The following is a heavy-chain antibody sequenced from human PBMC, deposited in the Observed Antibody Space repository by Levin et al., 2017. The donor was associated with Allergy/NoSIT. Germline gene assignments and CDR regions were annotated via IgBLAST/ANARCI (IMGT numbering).Heavy chain of an antibody. CDR2: INWNRDKI. Sequence: SLKISCAASGFTFGDYSMHWVRQAPGKGLEWVSGINWNRDKIGYADSVRARFTISRDNANNSLYLQMNSLAPAHTALYYCAKGPNWTSATTFDYWGQGTLVTVSS. D-gene: IGHD1-20*01. CDR3: AKGPNWTSATTFDY. CDR1: GFTFGDYS. J-gene: IGHJ4*02. V-gene: IGHV3-9*01.